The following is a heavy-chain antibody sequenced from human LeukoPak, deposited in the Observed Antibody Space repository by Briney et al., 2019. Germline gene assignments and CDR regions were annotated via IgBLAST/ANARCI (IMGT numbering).Heavy chain of an antibody. D-gene: IGHD1/OR15-1a*01. CDR3: ARGGWEQRDTAAFDY. Sequence: ASVKVSCKTSGYTFTGHYMHWVRQAPGQGLEWMAWINVNSGARNSAQKFQGRVTLTRDTSITTAYMDLSGLRSDDTAVYYCARGGWEQRDTAAFDYWGQGTLVTVSS. V-gene: IGHV1-2*02. J-gene: IGHJ4*02. CDR2: INVNSGAR. CDR1: GYTFTGHY.